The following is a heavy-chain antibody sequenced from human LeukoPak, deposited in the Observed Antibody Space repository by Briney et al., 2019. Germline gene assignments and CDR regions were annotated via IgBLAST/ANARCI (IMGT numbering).Heavy chain of an antibody. Sequence: HPGGSLRLSCAASGFTFSSYAMSWVRQAPGKGLEWVSAISGSGGSTYYADSVKGRLTISRDNSKNTLYLQMNSLRAEDTAVYYCAKGGYDILTGYYPPREVDYWGQGTLVTVSS. CDR3: AKGGYDILTGYYPPREVDY. J-gene: IGHJ4*02. D-gene: IGHD3-9*01. CDR1: GFTFSSYA. V-gene: IGHV3-23*01. CDR2: ISGSGGST.